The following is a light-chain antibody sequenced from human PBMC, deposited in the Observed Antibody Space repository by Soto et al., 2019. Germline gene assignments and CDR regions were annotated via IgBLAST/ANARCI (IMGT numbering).Light chain of an antibody. J-gene: IGKJ3*01. V-gene: IGKV1-39*01. CDR1: QNINIY. CDR3: QQTSTAPFT. Sequence: DIELTQSPSSLSASVGDRVTIACRSSQNINIYLNWYQQKPGNAPKLLIFESSSLQSGVPSRFSGSGSRRDFTLTISSLQREEFATYFCQQTSTAPFTFGPGTKVDIK. CDR2: ESS.